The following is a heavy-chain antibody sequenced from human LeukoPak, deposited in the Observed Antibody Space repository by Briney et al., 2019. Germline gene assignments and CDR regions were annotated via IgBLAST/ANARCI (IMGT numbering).Heavy chain of an antibody. CDR3: AKGSERRHYYYYYMDV. D-gene: IGHD1-1*01. V-gene: IGHV3-23*01. CDR1: GFTFSSYA. CDR2: ISGSGGST. Sequence: GGSLRLSCAASGFTFSSYAMSWVRQAPGKGLEWASAISGSGGSTYYADSVKGRFTISRDNSKNTLYLQMNSLRAEDTAVYYCAKGSERRHYYYYYMDVWGKGTTVTVSS. J-gene: IGHJ6*03.